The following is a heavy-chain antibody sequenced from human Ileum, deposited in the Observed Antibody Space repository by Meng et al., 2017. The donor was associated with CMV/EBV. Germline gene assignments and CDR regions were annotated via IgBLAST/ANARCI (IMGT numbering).Heavy chain of an antibody. CDR2: ISSSGSYI. D-gene: IGHD3-3*02. Sequence: GGPLRLSCATSGFIFSDHNINWLRQAPGKGLEWVSSISSSGSYIYYADSVKGRFTISRDNAKDSVDLLMTSLRAEDTAVYFCTRHFRYYFDFWGQGTLVTVSS. V-gene: IGHV3-21*06. CDR1: GFIFSDHN. J-gene: IGHJ4*02. CDR3: TRHFRYYFDF.